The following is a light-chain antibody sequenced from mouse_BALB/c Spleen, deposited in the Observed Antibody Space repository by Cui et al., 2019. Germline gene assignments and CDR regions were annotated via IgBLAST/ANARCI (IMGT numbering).Light chain of an antibody. Sequence: DIVMSQSPSSLAVSAGEKVTMSCKSSQRLLNMRTRKIYLAWYQQKPGQSPKLLIYWASTRESGVPDRFTGSGSGTDFTLTISSVQAEDLAVYYCKQSYNLYTFGGGTKLEIK. V-gene: IGKV8-21*01. CDR2: WAS. CDR1: QRLLNMRTRKIY. J-gene: IGKJ2*01. CDR3: KQSYNLYT.